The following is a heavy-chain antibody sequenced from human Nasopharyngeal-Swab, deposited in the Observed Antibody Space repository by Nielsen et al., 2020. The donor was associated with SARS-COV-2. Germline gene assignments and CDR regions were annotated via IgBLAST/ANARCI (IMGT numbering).Heavy chain of an antibody. D-gene: IGHD5-18*01. CDR3: ARALTVDTATVIYYYYYYGMDV. CDR2: MNPNSGNT. V-gene: IGHV1-8*01. Sequence: WVRQAPGQGLEWMGWMNPNSGNTGYAQKFQGRVTMTRNTSISTAYMELSSLRSEDTAVYYCARALTVDTATVIYYYYYYGMDVWGQGTTVTVSS. J-gene: IGHJ6*02.